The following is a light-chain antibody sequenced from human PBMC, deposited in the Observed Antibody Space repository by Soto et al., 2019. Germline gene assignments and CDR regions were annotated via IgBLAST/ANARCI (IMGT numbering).Light chain of an antibody. Sequence: DIPMTQSPSSLSASVGDRVTITCRASQGISNYLAWYQQKPGKIPKLLIYAASTLQSGVPSRFSGSGSGTDFTLTISSLQPEDVATYYCQRYSSALPLTFGGGTKVEIK. CDR1: QGISNY. V-gene: IGKV1-27*01. CDR2: AAS. CDR3: QRYSSALPLT. J-gene: IGKJ4*01.